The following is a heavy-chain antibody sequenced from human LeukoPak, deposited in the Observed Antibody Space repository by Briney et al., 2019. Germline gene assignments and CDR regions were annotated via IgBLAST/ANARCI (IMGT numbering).Heavy chain of an antibody. D-gene: IGHD1/OR15-1a*01. Sequence: SQTLSLTCTVSGGSISSGGYYWSWIRQPPGKGLEWIGYIYYSGSTYYNPSLKSRVTISVDTSKNQFSLKLSSVTAADTAVYYCARDHVVWNNAFDIWGQGTMVTVSS. J-gene: IGHJ3*02. CDR3: ARDHVVWNNAFDI. CDR1: GGSISSGGYY. CDR2: IYYSGST. V-gene: IGHV4-31*03.